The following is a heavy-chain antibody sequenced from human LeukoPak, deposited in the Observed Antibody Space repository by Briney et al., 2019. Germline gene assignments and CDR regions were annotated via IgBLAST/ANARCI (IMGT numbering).Heavy chain of an antibody. CDR2: IYPGDSDT. J-gene: IGHJ4*02. CDR3: ARQRTYCSSTSCYRYFDY. Sequence: GASLKISCKGSGSSFTSYWIGWVRQMPGKGLEWMGIIYPGDSDTRYSPSFQGQVTISADKSISTAYLQWSSLKASDTAMYYCARQRTYCSSTSCYRYFDYWGQGTLVTVSS. V-gene: IGHV5-51*01. CDR1: GSSFTSYW. D-gene: IGHD2-2*01.